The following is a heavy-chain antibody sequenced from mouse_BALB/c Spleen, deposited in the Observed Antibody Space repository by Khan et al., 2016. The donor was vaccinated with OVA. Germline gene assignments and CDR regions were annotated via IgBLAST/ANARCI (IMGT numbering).Heavy chain of an antibody. CDR3: ARPSYYGNPWFTY. J-gene: IGHJ3*01. D-gene: IGHD2-10*01. Sequence: VQLKESGGGLVKPGGSLKLSCAASGFAFSSYDMSWVRQTPEKRLEWVAPISVTGIYTYYPASVKGRFTISRDNARNTLYLQMSSLRSEDTALYYCARPSYYGNPWFTYWGQGTLVTVSA. V-gene: IGHV5-9*02. CDR1: GFAFSSYD. CDR2: ISVTGIYT.